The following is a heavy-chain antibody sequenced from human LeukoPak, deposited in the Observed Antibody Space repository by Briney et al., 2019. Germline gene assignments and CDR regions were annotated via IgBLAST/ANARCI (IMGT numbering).Heavy chain of an antibody. CDR3: ARLGLDTAMITPFDY. CDR1: GDSFSNYY. CDR2: INHSGST. J-gene: IGHJ4*02. V-gene: IGHV4-34*01. D-gene: IGHD5-18*01. Sequence: SETLSLTCAVYGDSFSNYYWSWIRQPPGKGLEWIGEINHSGSTNYNPSFKSRVTISVDTSKNQFSLKLSSVTAADTAVYYCARLGLDTAMITPFDYWGQGTPVTVSS.